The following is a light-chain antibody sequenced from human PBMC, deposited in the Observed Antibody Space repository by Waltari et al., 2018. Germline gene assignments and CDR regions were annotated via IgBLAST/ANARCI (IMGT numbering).Light chain of an antibody. CDR2: GAS. CDR3: QQYNNWPQWT. CDR1: QRVSSN. Sequence: EIVMTQSPATLSVSPGERATLSCRASQRVSSNLAWYQQKPGQPPRLLIYGASTRATGIPARFSGSGSGTEFTLTISSLQSEDFAVYYCQQYNNWPQWTFGQGTKVEIK. V-gene: IGKV3-15*01. J-gene: IGKJ1*01.